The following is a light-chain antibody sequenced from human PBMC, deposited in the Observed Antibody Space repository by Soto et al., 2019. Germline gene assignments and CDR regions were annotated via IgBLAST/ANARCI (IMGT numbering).Light chain of an antibody. Sequence: EIVLTQSPATLSLSPGDRAALSCRARQSVSSYLAWYQQKPGQAPRLLIYDASNRATGIPARFSGSGSGTDFTLTISSLEPEDFAVYYCQQRNSWPITFGQGTRLEIK. CDR1: QSVSSY. CDR2: DAS. CDR3: QQRNSWPIT. V-gene: IGKV3-11*01. J-gene: IGKJ5*01.